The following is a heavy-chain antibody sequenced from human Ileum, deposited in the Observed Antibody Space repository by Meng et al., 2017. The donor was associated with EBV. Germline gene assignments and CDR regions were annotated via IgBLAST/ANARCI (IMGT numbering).Heavy chain of an antibody. V-gene: IGHV4-4*02. CDR1: GGSISSSNW. J-gene: IGHJ4*02. Sequence: QVQLQQWGAGLLKPSXXXXLXXXVSGGSISSSNWWSWVRQAPGKGLEWIGEIHHTESTNYNPSLKSRVTISVDKSKNQFSLKLSSVTAADTAVYYCARESYSDSSGYYSLDYWGQGSRVTVSS. CDR2: IHHTEST. D-gene: IGHD3-22*01. CDR3: ARESYSDSSGYYSLDY.